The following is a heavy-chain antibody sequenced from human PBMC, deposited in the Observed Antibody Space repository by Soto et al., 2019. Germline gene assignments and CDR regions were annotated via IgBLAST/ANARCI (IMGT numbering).Heavy chain of an antibody. Sequence: LSLTCAVYGGSFSGYYWSWIRQPPGKGLEWIGEINHSGSTNYNPSLKSRVTISVDTSKNQFSLKLSSVTAADTAVYYCASVLYAGDSSGYFGSWGQGALVTVS. D-gene: IGHD6-25*01. V-gene: IGHV4-34*01. J-gene: IGHJ4*02. CDR2: INHSGST. CDR1: GGSFSGYY. CDR3: ASVLYAGDSSGYFGS.